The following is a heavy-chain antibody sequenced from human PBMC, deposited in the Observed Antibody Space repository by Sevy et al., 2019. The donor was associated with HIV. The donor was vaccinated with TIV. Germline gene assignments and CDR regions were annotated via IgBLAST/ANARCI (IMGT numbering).Heavy chain of an antibody. J-gene: IGHJ4*02. D-gene: IGHD2-8*01. CDR2: FSFGCGRI. CDR1: GFTFAKYS. V-gene: IGHV3-23*01. Sequence: GGSLRLSCAASGFTFAKYSMSWVRQAPGKGLEWVSIFSFGCGRINYADSVKGRFTISNDDSKNTLFLQMNSLRAEDTATYFCAREGCTQPHDYWGQGTLVTVSS. CDR3: AREGCTQPHDY.